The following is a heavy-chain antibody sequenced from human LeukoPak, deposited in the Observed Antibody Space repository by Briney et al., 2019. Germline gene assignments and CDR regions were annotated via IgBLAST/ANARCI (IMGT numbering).Heavy chain of an antibody. CDR3: ARREGGTTLDY. J-gene: IGHJ4*02. D-gene: IGHD1-26*01. CDR2: INNDGSST. Sequence: GGSLRLSCAASGFTFNSFWMHWVRQAPGKGLVWVSHINNDGSSTSYADSVKGRFTISRDNSKNTLYLQMNSLRTEDTAVYYCARREGGTTLDYWGQGTLVTVSS. V-gene: IGHV3-74*01. CDR1: GFTFNSFW.